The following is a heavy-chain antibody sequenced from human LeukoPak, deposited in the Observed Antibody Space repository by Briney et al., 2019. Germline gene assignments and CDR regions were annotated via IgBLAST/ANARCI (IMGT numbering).Heavy chain of an antibody. V-gene: IGHV4-39*01. CDR1: GGSISSSSYY. D-gene: IGHD3-22*01. CDR3: ARSRDYYDSSGYPLEDI. J-gene: IGHJ3*02. Sequence: SETLSLTCTVSGGSISSSSYYWGWIRQPPGKGLEWIGSIYYSGSTYYNPSLKSRVTISVDTSKNQFSLKLSSVTAADTAVYYCARSRDYYDSSGYPLEDIWGQGTMVTVSS. CDR2: IYYSGST.